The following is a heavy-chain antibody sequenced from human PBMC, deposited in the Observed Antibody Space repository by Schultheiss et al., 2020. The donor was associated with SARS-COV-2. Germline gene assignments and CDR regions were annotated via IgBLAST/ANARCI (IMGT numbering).Heavy chain of an antibody. CDR1: GYTFTSYG. Sequence: ASVKVSCKASGYTFTSYGISWVRQAPGQGLEWMGWISAYNGNTNYAQKLQGRVTMTTDTSTSTAYMELRSLRSDDTAVYYCARDSGGYSYGYSYYYYGLDVWGQGTTVTVSS. CDR3: ARDSGGYSYGYSYYYYGLDV. J-gene: IGHJ6*02. CDR2: ISAYNGNT. V-gene: IGHV1-18*01. D-gene: IGHD5-18*01.